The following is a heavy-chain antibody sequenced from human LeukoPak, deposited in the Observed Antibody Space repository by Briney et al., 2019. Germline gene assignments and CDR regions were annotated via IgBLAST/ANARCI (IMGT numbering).Heavy chain of an antibody. CDR1: GFTFSSYS. J-gene: IGHJ4*02. CDR3: ARGSMIVVAEFDY. CDR2: ISSSSSYI. Sequence: PGGSLRLSCAASGFTFSSYSMNWVRQAPGKGLEWVSSISSSSSYIYYADSVKGRFTISRDNAKNPLYLQMNSLRAEDTAVYYCARGSMIVVAEFDYWGQGTLVTVSS. D-gene: IGHD3-22*01. V-gene: IGHV3-21*01.